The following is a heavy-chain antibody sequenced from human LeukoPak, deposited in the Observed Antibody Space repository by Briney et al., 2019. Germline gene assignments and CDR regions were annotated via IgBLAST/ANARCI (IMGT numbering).Heavy chain of an antibody. Sequence: GGSLRLSCVASRITFSTYSMNWVRQAPGKGLEWVSYISSSGSTIYYADSVKGRFTISRDNAKNSLYLQMNSLRAEDTAVYYCAKDIHSFDYWGQGTLVTVSS. CDR2: ISSSGSTI. CDR3: AKDIHSFDY. CDR1: RITFSTYS. V-gene: IGHV3-48*04. J-gene: IGHJ4*02.